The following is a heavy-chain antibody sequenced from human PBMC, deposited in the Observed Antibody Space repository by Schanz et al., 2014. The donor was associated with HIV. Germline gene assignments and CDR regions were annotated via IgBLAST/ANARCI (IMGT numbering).Heavy chain of an antibody. CDR2: IIPVFGTT. J-gene: IGHJ6*02. Sequence: QVQLVQSGAEVKKPGASVKVSCKASGYTFTSYGISWVRQAPGQGLEWMGGIIPVFGTTNYAQKFQGRVTITADKSTSTIYMELNSLRSEDTAVYYCARVLHLVLGNYGMDVWGQGTTVTVSS. CDR3: ARVLHLVLGNYGMDV. CDR1: GYTFTSYG. D-gene: IGHD6-13*01. V-gene: IGHV1-69*06.